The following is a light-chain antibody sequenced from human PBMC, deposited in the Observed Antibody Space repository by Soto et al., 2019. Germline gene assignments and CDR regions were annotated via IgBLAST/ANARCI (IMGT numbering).Light chain of an antibody. V-gene: IGKV2-28*01. Sequence: DIVMTQAPLSLPVTPGEPASISCSSSQRLLQSNGYNYLDWYLQKPGQSPQLLIYFGSYRASGVPDRFSGSGSGTDFTHNIRRVEVEDVGVYSCMQSQQSPPTFGQGTKVEI. CDR1: QRLLQSNGYNY. CDR2: FGS. CDR3: MQSQQSPPT. J-gene: IGKJ1*01.